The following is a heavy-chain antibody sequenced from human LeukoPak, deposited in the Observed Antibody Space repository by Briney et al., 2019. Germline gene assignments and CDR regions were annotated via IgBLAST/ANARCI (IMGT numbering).Heavy chain of an antibody. CDR2: IWYDGSEK. CDR3: ARDGYYGSGRPFDY. J-gene: IGHJ4*02. V-gene: IGHV3-33*01. CDR1: GFNFNDSG. D-gene: IGHD3-10*01. Sequence: GRSLRLSCAASGFNFNDSGMHLVRQAPGKGLEWVAVIWYDGSEKYYADSVKGRLTISRDNSKNTLYLQMNSLRADDTAVYYCARDGYYGSGRPFDYWGQGALVSVSS.